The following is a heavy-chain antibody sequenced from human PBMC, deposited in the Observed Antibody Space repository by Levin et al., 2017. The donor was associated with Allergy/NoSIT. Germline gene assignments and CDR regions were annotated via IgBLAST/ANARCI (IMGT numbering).Heavy chain of an antibody. CDR1: GFTFSSFA. Sequence: GESLKISCAASGFTFSSFAMHWVRQAPGKGLEWVAIISYDGSKKYYADSVKGRFTLARDNSKNTLYLEMNSLRSEDTAVYYCARGKAFYYDTSGYYEEVWGQGTLVTVSS. CDR2: ISYDGSKK. CDR3: ARGKAFYYDTSGYYEEV. J-gene: IGHJ4*02. D-gene: IGHD3-22*01. V-gene: IGHV3-30*04.